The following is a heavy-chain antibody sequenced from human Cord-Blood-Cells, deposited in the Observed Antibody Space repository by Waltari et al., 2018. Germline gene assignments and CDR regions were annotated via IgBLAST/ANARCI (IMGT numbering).Heavy chain of an antibody. D-gene: IGHD1-7*01. V-gene: IGHV1-69*01. CDR1: GGTFSSYA. J-gene: IGHJ4*02. CDR2: SIPIFGTA. CDR3: ASPPPDNWNYYFDY. Sequence: QVQLVQSGAEVKKPGSSVKVSCKASGGTFSSYAISWVRQAPGQGLEWMGGSIPIFGTANYAQKFQGRVTITADESTSTAYMELSSLRSEDTAVYYCASPPPDNWNYYFDYWGQGTLVTVSS.